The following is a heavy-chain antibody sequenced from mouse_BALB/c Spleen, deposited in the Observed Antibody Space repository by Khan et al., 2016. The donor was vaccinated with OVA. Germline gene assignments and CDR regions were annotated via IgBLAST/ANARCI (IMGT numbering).Heavy chain of an antibody. CDR1: GFNIKDTY. CDR2: IDPANGNT. CDR3: ARDYWDVFAY. V-gene: IGHV14-3*02. J-gene: IGHJ3*01. D-gene: IGHD4-1*01. Sequence: EVQLQESGAELVKPGASVKLSCTASGFNIKDTYMHWVKQRPEQGLEWIGRIDPANGNTKYDPKFQGKATITADTSSNAAYLQLSSLTSEDTAVYYCARDYWDVFAYWGQGTLVTVSA.